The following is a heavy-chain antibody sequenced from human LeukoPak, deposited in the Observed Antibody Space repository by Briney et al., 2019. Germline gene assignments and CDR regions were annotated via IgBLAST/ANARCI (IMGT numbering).Heavy chain of an antibody. CDR3: AKLGSGTAFDY. CDR1: GFTFSNYA. J-gene: IGHJ4*02. Sequence: SGGSLRLSCAASGFTFSNYAMNWVRQAPGKGLKWVSSISGDSSDIYYADSVKGRFTISRDNSKNTLYLQMNSLRAEDTAVYYCAKLGSGTAFDYWGQGTLVTVSS. D-gene: IGHD5-18*01. V-gene: IGHV3-21*01. CDR2: ISGDSSDI.